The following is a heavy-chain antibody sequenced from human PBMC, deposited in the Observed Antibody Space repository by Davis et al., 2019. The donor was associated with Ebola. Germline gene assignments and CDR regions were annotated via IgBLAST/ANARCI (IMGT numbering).Heavy chain of an antibody. Sequence: MPSETLSLTCTASGASIRSHYWSWIRQPPGKGLEWIGYIYYTGTTNFNPFLKSRVSLSVHTSENKFSLKLSSVTAADTAVYYCARQESQLHRYYFESWGQGTLVTVSS. J-gene: IGHJ4*02. CDR3: ARQESQLHRYYFES. CDR1: GASIRSHY. CDR2: IYYTGTT. D-gene: IGHD4-23*01. V-gene: IGHV4-59*08.